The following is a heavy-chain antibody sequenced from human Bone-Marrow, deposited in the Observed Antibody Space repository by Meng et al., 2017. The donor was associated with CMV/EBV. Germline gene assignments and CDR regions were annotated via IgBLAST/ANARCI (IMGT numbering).Heavy chain of an antibody. CDR3: ARTGALTYYYDSSGYSDAFDI. J-gene: IGHJ3*02. V-gene: IGHV1-18*01. D-gene: IGHD3-22*01. CDR1: GYTFTSYG. Sequence: ASVKVSCKASGYTFTSYGISWVRQAPGQGLEWMGWISAYNGNTNYAQKLQGRVTMTTDTSTSTAYMELRSLRSDDTAVYYCARTGALTYYYDSSGYSDAFDIWGQGPMVTVSS. CDR2: ISAYNGNT.